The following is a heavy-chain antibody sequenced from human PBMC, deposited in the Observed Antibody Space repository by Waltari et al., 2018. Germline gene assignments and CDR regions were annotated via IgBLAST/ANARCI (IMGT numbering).Heavy chain of an antibody. V-gene: IGHV1-69*05. Sequence: QVQLVQSGAEVKKPGASVKVSCKASGYTFTSYAMHLVRQAPGQRLEWMGWIIPIFGTANYAQKFQGRVTITTDESTSTAYMELSSLRSEDTAVYYCARDLGRNYFDYWGQGTLVTVSS. J-gene: IGHJ4*02. CDR3: ARDLGRNYFDY. D-gene: IGHD3-16*01. CDR2: IIPIFGTA. CDR1: GYTFTSYA.